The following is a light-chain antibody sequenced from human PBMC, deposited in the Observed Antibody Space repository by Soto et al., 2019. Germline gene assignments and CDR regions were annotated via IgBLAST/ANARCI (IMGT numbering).Light chain of an antibody. J-gene: IGLJ1*01. CDR3: NSYTSSSTYV. V-gene: IGLV2-14*03. CDR1: SSVVGGFNY. CDR2: DVT. Sequence: QSVLTQPASVSGSPGQSITISCTGTSSVVGGFNYVSWYRQHPGKAPKLMIYDVTNRPSGVSYRFSGSKSGNTASLTISGLQAEDEADYYCNSYTSSSTYVFGTGTKVTVL.